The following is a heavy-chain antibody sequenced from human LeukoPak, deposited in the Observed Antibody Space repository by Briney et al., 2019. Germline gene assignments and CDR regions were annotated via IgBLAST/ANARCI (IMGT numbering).Heavy chain of an antibody. CDR3: ARELSSPGYYFDS. D-gene: IGHD2-2*01. CDR1: GFSLTNYG. CDR2: ISSSSAYI. J-gene: IGHJ4*02. Sequence: GGSLRLSCEASGFSLTNYGMDWVRQAPGKGLEWVSSISSSSAYIYYAASVRGRLTIPRDNAKNSLYLQMNSLRAEDTAVYYCARELSSPGYYFDSWGQGNLVTVSS. V-gene: IGHV3-21*01.